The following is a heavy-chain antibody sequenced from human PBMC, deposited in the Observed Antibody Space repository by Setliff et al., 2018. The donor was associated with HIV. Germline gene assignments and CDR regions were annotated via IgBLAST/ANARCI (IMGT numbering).Heavy chain of an antibody. J-gene: IGHJ3*02. CDR1: GDLSAYT. D-gene: IGHD1-1*01. CDR2: VYFDET. Sequence: PSETLSLTCSVSGDLSAYTWNWIRQSPGKGLEWIGYVYFDETNYNPSLKGRVTISSDNSKERFSLSPRSVSAADTAVYYCARAYNFWAHFDTWGPGITVTVSS. V-gene: IGHV4-59*01. CDR3: ARAYNFWAHFDT.